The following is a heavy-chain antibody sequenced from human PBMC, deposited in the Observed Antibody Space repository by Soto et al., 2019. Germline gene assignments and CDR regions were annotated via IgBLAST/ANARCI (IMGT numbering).Heavy chain of an antibody. CDR2: ISYDGSNK. CDR1: GFTFSSYG. CDR3: AKVHRYCSSTSCSLEYYYYYGMDV. D-gene: IGHD2-2*01. J-gene: IGHJ6*02. Sequence: LRLSCAASGFTFSSYGMHWVRQAPGKGLEWVAVISYDGSNKYYADSVKGRFTISRDNSKNTLYLQMNSLRAEDTAVYYCAKVHRYCSSTSCSLEYYYYYGMDVWGQGTTVTVSS. V-gene: IGHV3-30*18.